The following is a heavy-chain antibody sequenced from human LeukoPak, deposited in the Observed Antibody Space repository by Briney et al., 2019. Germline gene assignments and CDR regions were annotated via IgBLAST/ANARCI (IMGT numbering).Heavy chain of an antibody. CDR1: GGSISSYY. CDR2: IYYSGST. J-gene: IGHJ3*02. CDR3: ARIVVVIYAFDI. Sequence: SETLSLTCTVSGGSISSYYWGWIRQPPGKGLEWIGSIYYSGSTYYNPSLKSRVTISVDTSKNQFSLKLSSVTAADTAVYYCARIVVVIYAFDIWGQGTMVTVSS. V-gene: IGHV4-39*01. D-gene: IGHD3-22*01.